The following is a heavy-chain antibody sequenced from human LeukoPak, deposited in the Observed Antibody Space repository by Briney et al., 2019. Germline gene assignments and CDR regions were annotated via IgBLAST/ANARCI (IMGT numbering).Heavy chain of an antibody. V-gene: IGHV3-33*01. CDR3: ARGKYSNGWYYFDY. D-gene: IGHD6-19*01. Sequence: GGSLRLSCAASGLTFSSYGMHWVRQAPGKGLEWVAVISYDGSHKNYGDSVTGRFIISRDNSKNTLYPQMNSLRAEDTAVYYCARGKYSNGWYYFDYWGQGTLVTVSS. CDR1: GLTFSSYG. J-gene: IGHJ4*02. CDR2: ISYDGSHK.